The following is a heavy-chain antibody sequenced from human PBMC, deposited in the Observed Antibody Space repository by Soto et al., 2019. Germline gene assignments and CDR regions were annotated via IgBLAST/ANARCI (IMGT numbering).Heavy chain of an antibody. CDR2: IYYSGST. V-gene: IGHV4-39*01. CDR1: CGSISSNSYY. CDR3: ARTGYGSSWFSYYYGMDV. J-gene: IGHJ6*02. D-gene: IGHD6-13*01. Sequence: SETLSHTCSGSCGSISSNSYYGGRIRQPPGKGLEWIGSIYYSGSTYYNPSLKSRVTISVDTSKNQFSLKLSSVTAADTAVYYCARTGYGSSWFSYYYGMDVWGQGTTVT.